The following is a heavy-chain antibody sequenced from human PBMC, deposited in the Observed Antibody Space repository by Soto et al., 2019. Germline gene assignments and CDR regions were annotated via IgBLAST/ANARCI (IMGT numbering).Heavy chain of an antibody. CDR2: IIPLYGTQ. CDR3: ATPTPLRGAMITNINFDF. V-gene: IGHV1-69*13. Sequence: SVKVSCKASGGTFRSYAISWVRQAPGQGLEWIGGIIPLYGTQNYAQKLQGRVTITADESSSTAYMELSGLKSDDTAVYYCATPTPLRGAMITNINFDFWGQGTPVTVSS. CDR1: GGTFRSYA. D-gene: IGHD3-10*01. J-gene: IGHJ4*02.